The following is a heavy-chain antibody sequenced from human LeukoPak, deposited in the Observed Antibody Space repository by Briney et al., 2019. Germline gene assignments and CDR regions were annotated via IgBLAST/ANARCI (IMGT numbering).Heavy chain of an antibody. D-gene: IGHD6-13*01. CDR2: ISGSGGST. Sequence: GGSLRLSCAASGFTFSSYAMSWVRQASGKGLEWVSAISGSGGSTYYADSVKGRFTISRDNSKNTLYLQMNSLRAEDTAVYYCAKGPALSSPGYYFDYWGQGTLVTVSS. CDR1: GFTFSSYA. J-gene: IGHJ4*02. CDR3: AKGPALSSPGYYFDY. V-gene: IGHV3-23*01.